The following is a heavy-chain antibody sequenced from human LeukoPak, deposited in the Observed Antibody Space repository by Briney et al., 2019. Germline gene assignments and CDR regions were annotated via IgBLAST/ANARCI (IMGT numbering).Heavy chain of an antibody. CDR2: ISTHNDNT. V-gene: IGHV1-18*01. Sequence: GASVKVSCKASGYTFTSFDISWVRQAPGQGLEWMGWISTHNDNTSYTQKLQGRVTMTTDTSTSTAYMELRSLRSDDTAVYYCARDDEQLADYWGQGTLVTVSS. D-gene: IGHD6-13*01. CDR1: GYTFTSFD. J-gene: IGHJ4*02. CDR3: ARDDEQLADY.